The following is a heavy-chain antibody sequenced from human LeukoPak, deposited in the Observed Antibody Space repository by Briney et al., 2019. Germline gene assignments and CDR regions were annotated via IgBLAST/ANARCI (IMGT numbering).Heavy chain of an antibody. V-gene: IGHV4-59*01. CDR3: ASLYSSGWYNPIDY. CDR2: IYYSGST. CDR1: GGSISSYY. D-gene: IGHD6-19*01. Sequence: PSETLSLTCTVSGGSISSYYWSWIRQPPGKGLEWIGYIYYSGSTNYNPSLKSRVTISVDTSKNQFSLKLSSVTAADTAVYYCASLYSSGWYNPIDYWGQGTLVTVSS. J-gene: IGHJ4*02.